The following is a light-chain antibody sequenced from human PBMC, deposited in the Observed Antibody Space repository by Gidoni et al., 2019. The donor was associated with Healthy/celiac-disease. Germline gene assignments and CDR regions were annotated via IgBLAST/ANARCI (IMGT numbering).Light chain of an antibody. CDR1: ALPKQY. CDR3: QSADSRGTYVV. Sequence: SYELTQPPSMSVSPGQTARITCSGDALPKQYASWYQQKPGQAPVLVLYKDSQRPSGIPERFSGSSSETTVTVTISGVQAEDEADYYCQSADSRGTYVVFGGGTKLTVL. J-gene: IGLJ2*01. V-gene: IGLV3-25*03. CDR2: KDS.